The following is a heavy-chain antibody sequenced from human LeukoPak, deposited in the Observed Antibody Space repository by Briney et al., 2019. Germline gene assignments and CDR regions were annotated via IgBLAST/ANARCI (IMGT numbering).Heavy chain of an antibody. CDR3: ARVCVRSPNDSSGGRGDFDY. Sequence: SETLSLTCTVSGGSISSSGYYWGWIRQSPGEGLEWIGNIYYSGSTYYNPSLKSRVTISVDTSKNQFSLKLSSVTAADTAVYYCARVCVRSPNDSSGGRGDFDYWGQGTLVTVSS. J-gene: IGHJ4*02. CDR1: GGSISSSGYY. D-gene: IGHD3-22*01. V-gene: IGHV4-39*07. CDR2: IYYSGST.